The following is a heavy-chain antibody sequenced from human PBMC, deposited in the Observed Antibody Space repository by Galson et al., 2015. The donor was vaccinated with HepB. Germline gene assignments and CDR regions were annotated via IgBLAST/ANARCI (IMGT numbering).Heavy chain of an antibody. Sequence: ETLSLTCSVSGGSISRFHWAWIRQPAGKGLEWIGRIFSSGTTTYNPSLKSRVIMSVDTFRNQFSLKLRSMTAADTAVYFCARNRGGDSWDDAFDNWGQGTIVTVFS. CDR3: ARNRGGDSWDDAFDN. CDR1: GGSISRFH. V-gene: IGHV4-4*07. J-gene: IGHJ3*02. D-gene: IGHD2-21*02. CDR2: IFSSGTT.